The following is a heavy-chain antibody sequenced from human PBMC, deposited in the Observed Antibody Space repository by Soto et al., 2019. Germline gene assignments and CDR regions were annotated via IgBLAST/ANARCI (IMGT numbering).Heavy chain of an antibody. CDR3: ARSRGGYFVY. Sequence: PSETLSLTCTVSGGSISGYYWSWIRQPPGKGLEWIGYIYYSGSTNYNPSLKSRVTISVDTSKNQFSLKLSSVTAADTAVYYCARSRGGYFVYWGQGTLVTVSS. CDR1: GGSISGYY. V-gene: IGHV4-59*01. CDR2: IYYSGST. D-gene: IGHD3-16*01. J-gene: IGHJ4*02.